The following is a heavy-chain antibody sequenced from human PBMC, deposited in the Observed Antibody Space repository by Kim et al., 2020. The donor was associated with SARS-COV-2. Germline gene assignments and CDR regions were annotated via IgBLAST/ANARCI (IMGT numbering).Heavy chain of an antibody. CDR1: GYTFTSYG. CDR3: ARDPHRAGREGYFDL. Sequence: ASVKVSCKASGYTFTSYGISWVRQAPGQGLEWMGWISAYNGNTNYAQKLQGRVTMTTDTSTSTAYMELRSLRSDDTAVYYCARDPHRAGREGYFDLWGRGTLVTVS. V-gene: IGHV1-18*01. J-gene: IGHJ2*01. CDR2: ISAYNGNT.